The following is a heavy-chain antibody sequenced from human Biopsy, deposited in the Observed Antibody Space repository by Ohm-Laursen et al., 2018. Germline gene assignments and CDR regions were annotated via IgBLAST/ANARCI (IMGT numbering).Heavy chain of an antibody. CDR1: GYTFTGYY. V-gene: IGHV1-69*06. J-gene: IGHJ4*02. CDR3: ARDTKWLASGPIAY. Sequence: SVKVSCKASGYTFTGYYLHWLRQAPGQWLEWIGCIIPLFDTTNYAQKIQGRVTITADKSTGTAYMGLSRLRSEYTAVYYCARDTKWLASGPIAYWGKGALVTVSS. D-gene: IGHD3-22*01. CDR2: IIPLFDTT.